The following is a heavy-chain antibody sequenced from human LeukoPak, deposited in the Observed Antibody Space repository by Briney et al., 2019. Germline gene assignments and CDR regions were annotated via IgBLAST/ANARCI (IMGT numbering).Heavy chain of an antibody. Sequence: GGSLRLSCAASGFTFSSYAMSWVRQAPGKGLEWVSAISGSGGSTYYADSVKGRFTISRDNSKNTLYLQMNSLRAEDTAVYYCAKDLHGIAARPSAEYFQHWGQGTLVTVSS. CDR3: AKDLHGIAARPSAEYFQH. CDR1: GFTFSSYA. V-gene: IGHV3-23*01. D-gene: IGHD6-6*01. J-gene: IGHJ1*01. CDR2: ISGSGGST.